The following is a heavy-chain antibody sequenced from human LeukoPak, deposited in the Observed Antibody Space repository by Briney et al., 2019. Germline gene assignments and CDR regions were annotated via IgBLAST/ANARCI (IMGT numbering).Heavy chain of an antibody. J-gene: IGHJ3*02. CDR3: ARSTARTNDAFDI. D-gene: IGHD5-18*01. CDR1: GFTFSSYG. V-gene: IGHV3-21*01. CDR2: ISSSSSYI. Sequence: PGGSLRLSCAASGFTFSSYGMHWVRQAPGKGLEWVSSISSSSSYIYYADSVKGRFTISRDNAKNSLYLQMNSLRAEDTAVYYCARSTARTNDAFDIWGQGTMVTVSS.